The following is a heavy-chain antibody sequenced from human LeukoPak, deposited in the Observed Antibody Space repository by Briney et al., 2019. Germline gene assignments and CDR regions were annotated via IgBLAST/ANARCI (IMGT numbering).Heavy chain of an antibody. CDR3: ARRGYYYDSSGYYVY. CDR2: IKQDGSEK. V-gene: IGHV3-7*01. D-gene: IGHD3-22*01. CDR1: GFTVSSNY. Sequence: GGSLRLSCAASGFTVSSNYMSWVRQAPGKGLEWVANIKQDGSEKYYVDSVKGRFTISRDNAKNSLYLQMNSLRAEDTAVYYCARRGYYYDSSGYYVYWGQGTLVTVSS. J-gene: IGHJ4*02.